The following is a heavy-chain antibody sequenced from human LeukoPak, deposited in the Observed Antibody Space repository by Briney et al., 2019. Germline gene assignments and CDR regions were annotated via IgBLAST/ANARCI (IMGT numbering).Heavy chain of an antibody. J-gene: IGHJ6*03. Sequence: SETLSLTCAVYGGSFSGYYWSWIRQPPGKGLEWIGEINHSGSTNYNPSLKGRVTISVDTSKNQFSLKLSSVTAADTAVYYCAREGMYYDLWSLRGNYMDVWGKGTTVTVSS. CDR1: GGSFSGYY. CDR3: AREGMYYDLWSLRGNYMDV. D-gene: IGHD3-3*01. CDR2: INHSGST. V-gene: IGHV4-34*01.